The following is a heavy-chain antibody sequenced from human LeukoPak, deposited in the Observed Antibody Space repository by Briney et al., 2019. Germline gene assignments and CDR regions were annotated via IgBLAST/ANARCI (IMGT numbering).Heavy chain of an antibody. D-gene: IGHD2-2*01. Sequence: GSLRLSCTAYGFKSDDYDMRWVRPVPRQGLEWVSGITWNGDKTGYAYSVSVRFAISRDNTKKSLYLQMSSLRAEDTALYYCARDPFCSSSTGCYFEDWFDPWGPGTLVTVSS. CDR2: ITWNGDKT. CDR1: GFKSDDYD. CDR3: ARDPFCSSSTGCYFEDWFDP. V-gene: IGHV3-20*04. J-gene: IGHJ5*02.